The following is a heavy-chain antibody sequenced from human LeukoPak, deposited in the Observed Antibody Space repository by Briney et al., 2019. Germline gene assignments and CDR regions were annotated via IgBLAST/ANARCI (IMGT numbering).Heavy chain of an antibody. CDR1: GGTISSYY. J-gene: IGHJ4*02. V-gene: IGHV4-59*01. D-gene: IGHD3-22*01. CDR3: ARLSGYSSGHYYSDY. CDR2: IYYSGST. Sequence: SETLSLTCTVSGGTISSYYWSWIRQPPGKGLEWIGYIYYSGSTNYNPSLKSRVTIPVDTSKNQFSLKLSSVTAADTAVYYCARLSGYSSGHYYSDYWGQGTLVTVSS.